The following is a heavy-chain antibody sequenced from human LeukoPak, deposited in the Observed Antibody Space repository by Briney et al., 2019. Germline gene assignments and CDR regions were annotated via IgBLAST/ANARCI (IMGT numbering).Heavy chain of an antibody. CDR1: GFTFSSYW. Sequence: GGSLRLSCAASGFTFSSYWMTWVRQAPGKGLEWVANIKQDGSEKYYVDSVKGRFTISRDNSKNTLYLQMNSLRAEDTAIYYCAKNGDRGAYCTGGTCYPYFYYYMDVWGKGTTVTI. V-gene: IGHV3-7*03. CDR2: IKQDGSEK. CDR3: AKNGDRGAYCTGGTCYPYFYYYMDV. J-gene: IGHJ6*03. D-gene: IGHD2-15*01.